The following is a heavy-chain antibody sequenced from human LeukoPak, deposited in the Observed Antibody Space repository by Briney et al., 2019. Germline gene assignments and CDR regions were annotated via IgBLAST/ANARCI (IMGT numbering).Heavy chain of an antibody. CDR1: GFTFSSYA. Sequence: GGSVRLSCAASGFTFSSYAMSWVRQAPGKGLEWVSAISGSGGSTYYADSVKGRFTISRDNSKNTLYLQMNSLRAEDTAVYYCAKTPREWRLYYYYYMDVWGKGTTVTVSS. D-gene: IGHD3-3*01. CDR3: AKTPREWRLYYYYYMDV. CDR2: ISGSGGST. V-gene: IGHV3-23*01. J-gene: IGHJ6*03.